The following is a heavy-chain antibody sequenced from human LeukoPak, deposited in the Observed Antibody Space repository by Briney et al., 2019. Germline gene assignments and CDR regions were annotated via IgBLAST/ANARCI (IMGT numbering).Heavy chain of an antibody. J-gene: IGHJ4*02. CDR2: IKHDGSDK. V-gene: IGHV3-7*01. Sequence: GGSLRLSCAASGFTLRSYWMSWVRQAPGKGLEWVANIKHDGSDKQYVDSVKDRFTISRDNAKNSLYLQMNSRRAEDTPMYYCEAHSWDPFDYWGQEALVTVSS. CDR1: GFTLRSYW. CDR3: EAHSWDPFDY. D-gene: IGHD6-13*01.